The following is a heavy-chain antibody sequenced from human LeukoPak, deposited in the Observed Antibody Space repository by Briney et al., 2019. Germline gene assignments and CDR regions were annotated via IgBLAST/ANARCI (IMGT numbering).Heavy chain of an antibody. CDR1: GFTFSSFW. D-gene: IGHD2-15*01. Sequence: GGSLRLSCVASGFTFSSFWMNWVRQAPGKGLKRVGTISPDRSEKYYVDSVKGRFTISRDNAKTSLYLQLNSLRADDTALYFCARGIVVVAGASDHFDYWGQGTLITVSS. CDR3: ARGIVVVAGASDHFDY. V-gene: IGHV3-7*01. J-gene: IGHJ4*02. CDR2: ISPDRSEK.